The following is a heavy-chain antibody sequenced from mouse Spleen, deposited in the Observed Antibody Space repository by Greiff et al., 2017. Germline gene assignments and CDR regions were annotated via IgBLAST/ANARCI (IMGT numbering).Heavy chain of an antibody. CDR2: ISSGSSTI. V-gene: IGHV5-17*01. CDR1: GFTFSDYG. CDR3: ARWGTGAMDY. D-gene: IGHD2-14*01. J-gene: IGHJ4*01. Sequence: EVMLVESGGGLVKPGGSLKLSCAASGFTFSDYGMHWVRQAPEKGLEWVAYISSGSSTIYYADTVKGRFTISRDNAKNTLFLQMTSLRSEDTAMYYCARWGTGAMDYWGQGTSVTVSS.